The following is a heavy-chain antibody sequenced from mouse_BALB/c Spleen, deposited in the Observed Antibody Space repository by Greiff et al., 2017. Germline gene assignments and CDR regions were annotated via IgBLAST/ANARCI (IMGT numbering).Heavy chain of an antibody. D-gene: IGHD1-1*01. Sequence: QVQLKQSGAELARPGASVKLSCKASGYTFTSYWMQWVKQRPGQGLEWIGAIYPGDGDTRYTQKFKGKATLTADKSSSTAYMQLSSLASEDSAVYYCARENYGSLYAMDYWGQGTSVTVSS. CDR1: GYTFTSYW. V-gene: IGHV1-87*01. J-gene: IGHJ4*01. CDR2: IYPGDGDT. CDR3: ARENYGSLYAMDY.